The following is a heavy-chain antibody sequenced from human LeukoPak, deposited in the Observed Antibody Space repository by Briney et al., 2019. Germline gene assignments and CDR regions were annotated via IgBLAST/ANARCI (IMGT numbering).Heavy chain of an antibody. CDR1: GFTFSSYS. CDR2: ISSSSSTI. CDR3: ARELYWFDP. J-gene: IGHJ5*02. V-gene: IGHV3-48*04. Sequence: GGLRLSCAASGFTFSSYSMNWVRQAPGKGLEWVSYISSSSSTIYYADSVKGRFTISRDNAKNSLYLQMNSLRAEDTAVYYCARELYWFDPWGQGTLVTVSS.